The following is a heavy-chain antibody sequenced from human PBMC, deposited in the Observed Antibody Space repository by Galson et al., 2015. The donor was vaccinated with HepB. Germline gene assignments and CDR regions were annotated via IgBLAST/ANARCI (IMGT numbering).Heavy chain of an antibody. Sequence: CKASGYTFTSYYMHWVRQAPGQGPEWMGIINPSGGSTSYAQKFQGRVTMTRDTSTSTVYMELSSLRSEDTAVYYCARDPFYDILTGYYNVGYFDYWGQGTLVTVSS. V-gene: IGHV1-46*01. CDR3: ARDPFYDILTGYYNVGYFDY. CDR2: INPSGGST. D-gene: IGHD3-9*01. J-gene: IGHJ4*02. CDR1: GYTFTSYY.